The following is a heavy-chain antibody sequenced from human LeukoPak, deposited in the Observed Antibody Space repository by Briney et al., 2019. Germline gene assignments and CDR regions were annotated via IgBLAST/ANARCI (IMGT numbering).Heavy chain of an antibody. Sequence: PSETLSLTCTVSGGSISSGGYYWSWLRQHPGRGLEGVGYIYYSGSTYYNPSLKRRVTISGNTSKNQFCVKRSSVTAADTAVYYCARVEDSYLRYYFDYWGQGTLVTVSS. J-gene: IGHJ4*02. D-gene: IGHD5-18*01. CDR2: IYYSGST. CDR3: ARVEDSYLRYYFDY. V-gene: IGHV4-31*03. CDR1: GGSISSGGYY.